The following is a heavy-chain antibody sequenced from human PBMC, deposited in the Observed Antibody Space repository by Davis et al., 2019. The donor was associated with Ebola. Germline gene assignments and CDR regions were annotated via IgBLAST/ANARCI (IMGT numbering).Heavy chain of an antibody. CDR3: ARPRVRYQLLGPDYYYGMDV. J-gene: IGHJ6*02. CDR1: GFTFSDYY. D-gene: IGHD2-2*01. CDR2: ISSSGSTI. Sequence: GESLKISCAASGFTFSDYYMSWIRQAPGKGLEWVSYISSSGSTIYYADSVKGRFTISRDNAKNSLYLQMNSLRAEDTAVYYCARPRVRYQLLGPDYYYGMDVWGQGTTVTVSS. V-gene: IGHV3-11*04.